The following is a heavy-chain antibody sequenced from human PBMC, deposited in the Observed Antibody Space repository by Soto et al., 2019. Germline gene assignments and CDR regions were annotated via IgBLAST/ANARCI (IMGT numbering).Heavy chain of an antibody. CDR2: IYYSGST. V-gene: IGHV4-30-4*01. J-gene: IGHJ6*02. CDR3: AREVAVPNPYYYGMDV. D-gene: IGHD6-19*01. Sequence: PSETLSLTCTVSGGSISSGDYYWSWIRQPPGKGLEWIGYIYYSGSTYYNPSLKSRVTISVDTSKNQFSLKLSSVTAADTAVYYCAREVAVPNPYYYGMDVWGQGTTVTVS. CDR1: GGSISSGDYY.